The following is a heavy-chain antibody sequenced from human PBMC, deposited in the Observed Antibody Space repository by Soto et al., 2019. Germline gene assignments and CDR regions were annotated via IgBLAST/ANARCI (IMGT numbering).Heavy chain of an antibody. V-gene: IGHV3-11*05. CDR2: IRSSNSYT. J-gene: IGHJ4*02. D-gene: IGHD4-17*01. Sequence: GGSLRLSCAASGFTFSDYYMSWIRQAPGKGLEWGSYIRSSNSYTNYADSVKGRFTISRDNAKNSLYLQMNSLRVEDTAVYYCARDSVYYGDYELNYFDYWAPGALDTVSS. CDR1: GFTFSDYY. CDR3: ARDSVYYGDYELNYFDY.